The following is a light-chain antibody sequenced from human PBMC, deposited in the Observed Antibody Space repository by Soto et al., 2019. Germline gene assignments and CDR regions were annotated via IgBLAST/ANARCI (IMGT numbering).Light chain of an antibody. CDR3: QQYGSSGT. J-gene: IGKJ1*01. V-gene: IGKV3-20*01. CDR1: ESVSSN. Sequence: DIVMTQSPATLSVSPGEIATLSCRASESVSSNLAWYQQKPGQAPRLRIYGASNRATGIPDRFSGSGSGTDFTLTISRLEPEDCAVYYCQQYGSSGTFGQGTKVDIK. CDR2: GAS.